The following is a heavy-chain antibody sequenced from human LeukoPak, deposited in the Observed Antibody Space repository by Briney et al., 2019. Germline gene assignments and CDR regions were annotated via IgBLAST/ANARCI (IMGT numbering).Heavy chain of an antibody. D-gene: IGHD3-10*01. CDR2: FDPEDGET. Sequence: ASVKVSCKVSGYTLTELSMHWVRQAPGKGLEWMGGFDPEDGETIYAQKFQGRVTMTEDTSTDTAYVELSSLRSEDTAVYYCATGFLWFGELFHYWGQGTLVTVSS. J-gene: IGHJ4*02. CDR1: GYTLTELS. V-gene: IGHV1-24*01. CDR3: ATGFLWFGELFHY.